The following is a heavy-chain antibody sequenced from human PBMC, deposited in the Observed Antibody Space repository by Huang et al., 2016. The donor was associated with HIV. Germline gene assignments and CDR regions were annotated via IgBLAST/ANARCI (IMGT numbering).Heavy chain of an antibody. CDR1: GGTFPTYP. CDR2: IISICGTP. V-gene: IGHV1-69*13. J-gene: IGHJ4*02. D-gene: IGHD3-22*01. CDR3: AREYYYDNSGYYFDY. Sequence: QVQLVQSGAEVKKPGSSVKVSCKASGGTFPTYPITWVRQAPGKGLEWMGGIISICGTPNYAQKFQGRGTITADESTSTAYMELSSLRSEDTAVYYCAREYYYDNSGYYFDYWGQGTLVTVSS.